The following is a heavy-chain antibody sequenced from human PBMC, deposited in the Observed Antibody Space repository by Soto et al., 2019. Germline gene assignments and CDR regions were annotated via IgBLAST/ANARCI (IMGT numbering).Heavy chain of an antibody. V-gene: IGHV4-59*01. D-gene: IGHD6-13*01. CDR1: GGSMRNYF. J-gene: IGHJ4*02. CDR3: AAGEASSRNLAPYYLDF. Sequence: SETLSLTCTVSGGSMRNYFWTWLRQPPGKDLEWIGYIHYSGTTSFFPSYNPSLRSRVTISEDTSKNQFSLKLLSVTTADTAVYICAAGEASSRNLAPYYLDFWGQGTQVTVSS. CDR2: IHYSGTT.